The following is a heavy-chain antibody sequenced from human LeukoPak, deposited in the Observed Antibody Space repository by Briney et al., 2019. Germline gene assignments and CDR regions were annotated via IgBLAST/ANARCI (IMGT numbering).Heavy chain of an antibody. CDR2: TYYRSKWYN. CDR1: GDSVSRNSAT. Sequence: SETLSLTCAISGDSVSRNSATWNWIRQSPARGLEWLGRTYYRSKWYNDYAVSVKSRITINPDTSKNQFSLQLNSVTPEDTAVYYCARSELGYNYYYMDVWGKGTTVTISS. V-gene: IGHV6-1*01. CDR3: ARSELGYNYYYMDV. D-gene: IGHD3-10*01. J-gene: IGHJ6*03.